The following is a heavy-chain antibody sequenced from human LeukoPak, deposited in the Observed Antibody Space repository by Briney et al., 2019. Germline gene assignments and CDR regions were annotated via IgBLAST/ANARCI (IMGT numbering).Heavy chain of an antibody. CDR3: ARHIKTVQRSLDP. D-gene: IGHD1-1*01. V-gene: IGHV4-39*01. CDR1: GGSISSSSYY. CDR2: IYYSGST. J-gene: IGHJ5*02. Sequence: PSETLSLTCTVSGGSISSSSYYWGWVRQPPGKGLEWIGSIYYSGSTSYNPSLKIRVTISVHTSKNPFSLKLSSVTAADTAVYYCARHIKTVQRSLDPWGQGTLVTVSS.